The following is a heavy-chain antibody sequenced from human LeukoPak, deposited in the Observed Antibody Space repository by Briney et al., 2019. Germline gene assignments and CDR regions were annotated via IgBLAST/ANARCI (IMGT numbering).Heavy chain of an antibody. CDR1: GFTFSTYS. V-gene: IGHV3-21*01. CDR3: ARWDRFHGV. CDR2: ISSSSTYI. Sequence: PGGSLRLSCAASGFTFSTYSMNWDRQAPGQGLEWVSSISSSSTYIYYADSVKGRFTISRDNSKNSLYLQMNNLRAEDTAVYYCARWDRFHGVWGQGTLVTVSS. J-gene: IGHJ4*02. D-gene: IGHD1-14*01.